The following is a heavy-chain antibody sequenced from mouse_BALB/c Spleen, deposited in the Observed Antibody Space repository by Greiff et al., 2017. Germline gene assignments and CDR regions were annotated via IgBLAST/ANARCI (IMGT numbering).Heavy chain of an antibody. CDR3: ARHEEDYFDY. Sequence: DVHLVESGGGLVKPGGSLKLSCAASGFTFSSYAMSWVRQTPEKRLEWVATISSGGSYTYYPDSVKGRFTISRDNAKNTLYLQMSSLRSEDTAMYYCARHEEDYFDYWGQGTTLTVSS. CDR1: GFTFSSYA. CDR2: ISSGGSYT. J-gene: IGHJ2*01. V-gene: IGHV5-9-3*01.